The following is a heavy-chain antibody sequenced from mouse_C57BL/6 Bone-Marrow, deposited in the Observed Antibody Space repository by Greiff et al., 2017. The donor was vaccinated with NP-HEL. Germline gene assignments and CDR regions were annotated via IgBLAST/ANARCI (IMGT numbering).Heavy chain of an antibody. CDR2: INPSSGYT. CDR3: ARYYYYGSSWFAY. Sequence: QVHVKQSGAELAKPGASVKLSCKASGYTFTSYWMHWVKQRPGQGPEWIGYINPSSGYTKYNQKFKDKATLTADKSSSTAYMQLSSLTYEDSAVYYCARYYYYGSSWFAYWGQGTLVTVSA. V-gene: IGHV1-7*01. J-gene: IGHJ3*01. D-gene: IGHD1-1*01. CDR1: GYTFTSYW.